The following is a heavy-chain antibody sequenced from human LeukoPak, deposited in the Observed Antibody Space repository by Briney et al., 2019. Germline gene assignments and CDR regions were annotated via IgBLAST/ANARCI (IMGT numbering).Heavy chain of an antibody. CDR1: GCSFTSYW. CDR3: ARLARWLQGADP. J-gene: IGHJ5*02. CDR2: IYPGDSDT. V-gene: IGHV5-51*01. Sequence: GGSLQISCKGSGCSFTSYWIGWVRRMPGKGLEGMGIIYPGDSDTRYSPSFQGQVTISADKSISTAYLQWSSLKASDTAMYYCARLARWLQGADPWGQGTLVTVSS. D-gene: IGHD5-24*01.